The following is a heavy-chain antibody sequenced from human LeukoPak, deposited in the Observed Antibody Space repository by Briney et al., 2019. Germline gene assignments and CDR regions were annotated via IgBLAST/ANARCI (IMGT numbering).Heavy chain of an antibody. D-gene: IGHD3-10*01. V-gene: IGHV3-74*01. CDR3: AKEGAQWFGELSYYY. Sequence: GGSLRLSCAASGFTFSTYWMHWVRQAPGKGLVWVSRINGDGTTTNYADPVKGRFTISRDNAKNTVYLQMNSLRAEDTAAYYCAKEGAQWFGELSYYYWGQGTLVTVSS. J-gene: IGHJ4*02. CDR2: INGDGTTT. CDR1: GFTFSTYW.